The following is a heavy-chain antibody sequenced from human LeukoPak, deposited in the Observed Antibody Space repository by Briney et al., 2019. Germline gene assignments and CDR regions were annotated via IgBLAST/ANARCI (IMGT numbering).Heavy chain of an antibody. CDR2: ISGNGGTT. CDR3: AKDGDGEQRDFDY. Sequence: GGSLRLSCAASGFTFSSYAMHWVRQAPGKGLEWVSAISGNGGTTHYADSVKGRFTISRDNSKNTVYLQMNSLRAEDTAVYYCAKDGDGEQRDFDYWGQGTLVTVSS. V-gene: IGHV3-23*01. CDR1: GFTFSSYA. D-gene: IGHD1/OR15-1a*01. J-gene: IGHJ4*02.